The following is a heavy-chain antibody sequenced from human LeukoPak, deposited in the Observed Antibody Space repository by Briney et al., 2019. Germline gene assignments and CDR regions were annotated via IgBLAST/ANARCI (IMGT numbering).Heavy chain of an antibody. J-gene: IGHJ3*01. D-gene: IGHD3-10*01. CDR3: VRGDYGLYACDV. CDR2: ISPSATTV. Sequence: GGSLTLSCSASGFTFSNYYMSWIRQAQGKGLEWVSYISPSATTVYYADSLKDRVTISRDNAKNSLDLQMNSLRAEDTAVYYCVRGDYGLYACDVWGQGTMVTVSS. CDR1: GFTFSNYY. V-gene: IGHV3-11*01.